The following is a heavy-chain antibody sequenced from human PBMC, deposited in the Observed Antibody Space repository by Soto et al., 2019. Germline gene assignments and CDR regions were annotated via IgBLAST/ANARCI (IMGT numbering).Heavy chain of an antibody. CDR1: GYSFTSYW. D-gene: IGHD2-21*02. Sequence: PGESLKISCKGSGYSFTSYWISWVRQMPGKGLEWMGRIDPSDSYTNYSPSFQGHVTISADKSISTAYLQWSSLKASDTAMYYCARLGAPAYCGGDCYSPPDYWGQGTLVTVSS. CDR2: IDPSDSYT. J-gene: IGHJ4*02. CDR3: ARLGAPAYCGGDCYSPPDY. V-gene: IGHV5-10-1*01.